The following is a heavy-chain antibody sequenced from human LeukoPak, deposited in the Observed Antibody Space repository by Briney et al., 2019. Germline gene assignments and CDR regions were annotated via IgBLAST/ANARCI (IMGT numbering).Heavy chain of an antibody. V-gene: IGHV3-23*01. Sequence: GGSLRLSCAASGFTFDYSAMTWVRQAPEKGLEWVSTINTGDISFYANSVKGRFTISRDNSKNALFLQMNTLRAEDTAIYYCVKGGFTYYDDWGQGTLVTVSS. D-gene: IGHD3-22*01. J-gene: IGHJ4*02. CDR2: INTGDIS. CDR3: VKGGFTYYDD. CDR1: GFTFDYSA.